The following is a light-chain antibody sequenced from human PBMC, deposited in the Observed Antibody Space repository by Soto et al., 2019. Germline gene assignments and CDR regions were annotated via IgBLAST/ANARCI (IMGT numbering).Light chain of an antibody. Sequence: DIQMTQSPSTLSASVGDRVTITCRASQSITTWLAWYQQKPGKAPKLLIYGASTLQSGVPSRFSGFGSGTEFTLTISSLQPEDFATYHCQQLQRTPFTFGPGTTVDV. CDR2: GAS. CDR1: QSITTW. CDR3: QQLQRTPFT. V-gene: IGKV1-5*01. J-gene: IGKJ3*01.